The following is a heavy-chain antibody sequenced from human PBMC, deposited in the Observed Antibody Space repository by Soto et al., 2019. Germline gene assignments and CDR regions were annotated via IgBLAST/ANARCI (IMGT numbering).Heavy chain of an antibody. D-gene: IGHD3-16*01. V-gene: IGHV6-1*01. J-gene: IGHJ5*01. Sequence: QVQLQQSGPGLVKPSQTLSLTCAISGDSVSSNDATWDWIRQSPSRGLEWLGRTYYRSRWQTDYATSAKXRXXXNXXTSNNQFSLQLNSVTPDDTAVYYCARLIGNSWLDSWGQGTLVTVSS. CDR3: ARLIGNSWLDS. CDR1: GDSVSSNDAT. CDR2: TYYRSRWQT.